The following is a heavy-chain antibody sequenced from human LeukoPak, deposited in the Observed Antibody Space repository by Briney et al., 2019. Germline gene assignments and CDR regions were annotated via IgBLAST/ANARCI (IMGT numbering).Heavy chain of an antibody. CDR3: AKDLPGLDEDIVATIKTEYFQH. V-gene: IGHV3-23*01. Sequence: PGGSLRLSCAASGFTFSSYAMSWVRQAPGKGLEWVSAISGSGGSTYYADSVKGRFTISRDNSKNTLYLQMNSLRAEDTAVYYCAKDLPGLDEDIVATIKTEYFQHWGQGTLVTVSS. CDR1: GFTFSSYA. CDR2: ISGSGGST. D-gene: IGHD5-12*01. J-gene: IGHJ1*01.